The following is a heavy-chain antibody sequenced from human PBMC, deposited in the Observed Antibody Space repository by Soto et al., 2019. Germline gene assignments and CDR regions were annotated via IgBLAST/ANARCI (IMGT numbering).Heavy chain of an antibody. CDR2: IYYSGST. CDR3: MLGSGWKDFDY. D-gene: IGHD3-22*01. Sequence: SETLSLTCTVSGCSITRSSYYWGWIRQPPGKGLEWIGNIYYSGSTYYNPSLKSRVTISVDTSKKQLSLKLSYVTAADTAVYYCMLGSGWKDFDYWGQGTLVTVS. CDR1: GCSITRSSYY. V-gene: IGHV4-39*01. J-gene: IGHJ4*02.